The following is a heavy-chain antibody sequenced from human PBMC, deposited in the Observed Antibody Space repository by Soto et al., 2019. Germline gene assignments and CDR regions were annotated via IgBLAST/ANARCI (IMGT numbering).Heavy chain of an antibody. CDR3: ASLVVLAATSTWFDP. CDR2: ISAYNGNT. Sequence: QVQLVQSGAEVKKPGASVKVSCKASGYTFISNGISWVRQAPGQGLEWMGWISAYNGNTNYAQKLQGRVTMTIDTSTSTAYMELGSLSSDDTAVYYCASLVVLAATSTWFDPWGQGTLVTVSS. CDR1: GYTFISNG. V-gene: IGHV1-18*01. J-gene: IGHJ5*02. D-gene: IGHD2-15*01.